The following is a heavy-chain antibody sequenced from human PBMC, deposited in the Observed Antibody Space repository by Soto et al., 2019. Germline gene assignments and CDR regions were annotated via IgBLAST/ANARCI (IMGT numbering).Heavy chain of an antibody. J-gene: IGHJ4*02. Sequence: SETLSLTCTVSGGSISSYYWSWIRQPPGKGLEWIGYIYYSGSTNYNPSLKSRVTISVDTSKNQFSLKLSSVTAADTAVYYCARVLEGYCSGGSCSPGSFDYWGQGTLVTVSS. CDR2: IYYSGST. CDR1: GGSISSYY. CDR3: ARVLEGYCSGGSCSPGSFDY. V-gene: IGHV4-59*01. D-gene: IGHD2-15*01.